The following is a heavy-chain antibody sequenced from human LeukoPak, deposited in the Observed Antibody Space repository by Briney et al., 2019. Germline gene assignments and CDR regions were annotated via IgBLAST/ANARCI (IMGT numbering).Heavy chain of an antibody. D-gene: IGHD1-7*01. Sequence: GSVKVSCKTSGYTFTGYYMHWVRQAPGQGLEWMGWINPNSGGTKYAQKFQGRVTMTRDTSISTAYMDLSRLRSDDTAVYYCVQFELDYWGQGTLVTVSS. CDR3: VQFELDY. V-gene: IGHV1-2*02. J-gene: IGHJ4*02. CDR1: GYTFTGYY. CDR2: INPNSGGT.